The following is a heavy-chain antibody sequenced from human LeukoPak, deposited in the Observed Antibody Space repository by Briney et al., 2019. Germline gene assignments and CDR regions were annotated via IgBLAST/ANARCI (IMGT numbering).Heavy chain of an antibody. Sequence: ASVKVSCKASGYTFSSYGIIWVRQAPGQGLEWMGGIIPIFGTANYSQKFQGRVTITADESTSTAYMELSSLRSEDTAVYYCAREPYYYGSGSQPAGYFDLWGRGTLVTVSS. CDR1: GYTFSSYG. D-gene: IGHD3-10*01. CDR2: IIPIFGTA. CDR3: AREPYYYGSGSQPAGYFDL. J-gene: IGHJ2*01. V-gene: IGHV1-69*13.